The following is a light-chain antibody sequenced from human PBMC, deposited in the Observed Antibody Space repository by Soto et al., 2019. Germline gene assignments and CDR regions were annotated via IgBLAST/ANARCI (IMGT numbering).Light chain of an antibody. V-gene: IGKV3-15*01. CDR1: LSVRSK. Sequence: IAMTPSPGTMYVSPGERATISCRASLSVRSKLAWYQQKPGQAPRLLIYDASTRATGIPARFSGSGSGTEFTLTISSLQSEDFAVYYCQQYNNWPPITFGQGTRLEIK. J-gene: IGKJ5*01. CDR3: QQYNNWPPIT. CDR2: DAS.